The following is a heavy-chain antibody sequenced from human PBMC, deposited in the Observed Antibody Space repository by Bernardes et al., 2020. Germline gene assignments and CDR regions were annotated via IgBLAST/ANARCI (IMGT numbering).Heavy chain of an antibody. CDR1: GFTFSSYS. V-gene: IGHV3-21*01. Sequence: GGSLRLSCAASGFTFSSYSMNWVRQAPGKGLEWVSSISSSSSYIYYADSVKGRFTISRDNAKNSLYLQMNSLRAEDTAVYYCARDLPSSSGYYYRYFDYWRERTLVTVSS. J-gene: IGHJ4*02. D-gene: IGHD3-22*01. CDR3: ARDLPSSSGYYYRYFDY. CDR2: ISSSSSYI.